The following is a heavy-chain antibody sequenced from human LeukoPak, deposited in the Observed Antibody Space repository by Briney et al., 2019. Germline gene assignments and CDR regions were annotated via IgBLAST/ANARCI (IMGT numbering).Heavy chain of an antibody. Sequence: ASVKVSCKASGYTFNKYGISWLRQAPEQGLEWMGWSSTYNGDRKSAQKLQGRVTMTTDTPTSTAYMELGSLRSDDTAMYYCAGDRSGSLVAFDIWGQGTMVTVSP. V-gene: IGHV1-18*01. CDR2: SSTYNGDR. J-gene: IGHJ3*02. CDR3: AGDRSGSLVAFDI. D-gene: IGHD3-10*01. CDR1: GYTFNKYG.